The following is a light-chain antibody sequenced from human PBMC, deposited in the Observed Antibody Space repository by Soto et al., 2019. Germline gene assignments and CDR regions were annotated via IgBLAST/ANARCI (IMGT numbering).Light chain of an antibody. CDR2: DVN. CDR3: TSWTTSTTMI. CDR1: SSDIGAYNF. V-gene: IGLV2-14*03. Sequence: QSALTQPASVSGSPGQSITISCTGTSSDIGAYNFVSWYQHHPGKAPKLMLYDVNIRPSGVSNRFSGSKSGNTASLTISGLQAEDEGDYYCTSWTTSTTMIFGGGTQLTVL. J-gene: IGLJ2*01.